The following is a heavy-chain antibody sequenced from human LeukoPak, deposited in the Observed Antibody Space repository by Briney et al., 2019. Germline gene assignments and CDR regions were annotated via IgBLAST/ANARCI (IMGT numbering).Heavy chain of an antibody. J-gene: IGHJ4*02. V-gene: IGHV3-23*01. CDR3: ANDVYFRIAVAGTGTSPFDY. D-gene: IGHD6-19*01. Sequence: GGSLRLSCAASGFTFSSYAMSWVRQAPGKGLEWVSAISGSGGSTYYADSVKGRFTISRDNSKNTLYLQMNSLRAEDTAVYYCANDVYFRIAVAGTGTSPFDYWGQGTLVTVSS. CDR1: GFTFSSYA. CDR2: ISGSGGST.